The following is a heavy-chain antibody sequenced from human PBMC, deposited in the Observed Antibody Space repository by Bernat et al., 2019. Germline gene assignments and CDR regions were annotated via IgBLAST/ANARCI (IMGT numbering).Heavy chain of an antibody. D-gene: IGHD3-9*01. CDR3: ARGPVSDILEDYYGMEV. CDR1: GFTFSSYW. J-gene: IGHJ6*04. Sequence: EVQLVESGGGLVQPGGSLRLSCAASGFTFSSYWMHWVRQAPGKGLVWVSRINSDGISTSYADSVKGRFTISRDNAKNTLYLQMNSLRAEDTAVNYWARGPVSDILEDYYGMEVWGKGTTVTVSS. V-gene: IGHV3-74*01. CDR2: INSDGIST.